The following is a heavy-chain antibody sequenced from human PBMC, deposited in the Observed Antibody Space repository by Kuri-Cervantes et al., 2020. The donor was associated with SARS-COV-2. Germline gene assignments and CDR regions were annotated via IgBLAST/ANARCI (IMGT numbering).Heavy chain of an antibody. J-gene: IGHJ5*02. CDR2: ISGSGGST. CDR1: GFTFSSYA. CDR3: ARERSGSYDH. D-gene: IGHD1-26*01. Sequence: GESLKISCAASGFTFSSYAMSWVRQAPGKGLEWVSAISGSGGSTYCADSVKGRFTISRDNSKNTLYLQMDSLRAEDTALYHCARERSGSYDHWGQGTLVTVSS. V-gene: IGHV3-23*01.